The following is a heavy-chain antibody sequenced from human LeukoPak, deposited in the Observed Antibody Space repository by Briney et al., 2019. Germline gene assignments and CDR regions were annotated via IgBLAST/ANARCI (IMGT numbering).Heavy chain of an antibody. CDR2: IYPGDSDT. D-gene: IGHD1-26*01. CDR3: ARHRIVGATKSDYDI. CDR1: GYSFTTYW. J-gene: IGHJ3*02. Sequence: GESLKISCKGSGYSFTTYWIAWVRQMPEKGLECMGIIYPGDSDTRYSPSFQGQVTISVDKSISTAYLQWSSLKASDTAIYYCARHRIVGATKSDYDIWGQGTMVTVSS. V-gene: IGHV5-51*01.